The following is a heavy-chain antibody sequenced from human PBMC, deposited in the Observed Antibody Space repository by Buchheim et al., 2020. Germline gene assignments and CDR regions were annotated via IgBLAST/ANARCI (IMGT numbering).Heavy chain of an antibody. Sequence: EVGLLESGGSLAQPGGSLILSCAASGFTFTSYLMMWVRQGPGKGLECVSTINGRGDNTYYADSVKGRFFISRDTSRHTISLRMDSLRVEDTAIYYCAKVGSSAYFFESWGRGTL. J-gene: IGHJ4*02. CDR2: INGRGDNT. V-gene: IGHV3-23*01. CDR3: AKVGSSAYFFES. CDR1: GFTFTSYL.